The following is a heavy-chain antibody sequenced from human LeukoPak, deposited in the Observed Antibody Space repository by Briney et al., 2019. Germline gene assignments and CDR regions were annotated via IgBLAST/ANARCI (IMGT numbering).Heavy chain of an antibody. V-gene: IGHV3-23*01. CDR2: ISGSGGST. J-gene: IGHJ5*02. D-gene: IGHD6-13*01. CDR3: AKGADSSSWYDWFDP. Sequence: GGSLRLSCAAPGFTFSSYAMSWVRRAPGKGLEWVSAISGSGGSTYYADSVKGRFTISRDNSKNTLYLQMNSLRAEDTAVYYCAKGADSSSWYDWFDPWGQGTLVTVSS. CDR1: GFTFSSYA.